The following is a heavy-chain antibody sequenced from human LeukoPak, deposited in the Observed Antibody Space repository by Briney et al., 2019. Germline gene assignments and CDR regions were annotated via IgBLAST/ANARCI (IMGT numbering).Heavy chain of an antibody. CDR3: AREVSSGSYWTDS. CDR1: GGSMTSSRLY. CDR2: IGYSGST. Sequence: SETLSLTCTVSGGSMTSSRLYWGWIRQPPGKGLDWIGNIGYSGSTHYNPSLKSRVTISIDTSTNQFSLKLTSVTAADTAVYYCAREVSSGSYWTDSWGQGTLVTVSS. D-gene: IGHD2-21*01. J-gene: IGHJ5*01. V-gene: IGHV4-39*07.